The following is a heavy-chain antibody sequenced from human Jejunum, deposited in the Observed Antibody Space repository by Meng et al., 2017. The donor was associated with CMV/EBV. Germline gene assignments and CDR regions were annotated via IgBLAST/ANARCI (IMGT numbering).Heavy chain of an antibody. Sequence: YGGSFRGYYWSWIRQSPGQGLEWIGQINHSGSASYNPSLRRRVTISEDTSKNQFSLRLTSVTAADTATYYCARYYCASSNCYPFDSWGQGELVTVSS. J-gene: IGHJ4*02. CDR3: ARYYCASSNCYPFDS. V-gene: IGHV4-34*01. D-gene: IGHD2-2*01. CDR2: INHSGSA. CDR1: GGSFRGYY.